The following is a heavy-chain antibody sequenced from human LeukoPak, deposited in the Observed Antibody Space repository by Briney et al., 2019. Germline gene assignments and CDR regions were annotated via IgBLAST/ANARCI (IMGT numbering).Heavy chain of an antibody. CDR3: ARGVRILDGFDI. CDR2: ISYDGSNE. Sequence: GGSLRLSCAASGFTLSGYGMHWVRQAPGKGLEWVAIISYDGSNEYYGGSVEGRFRISRDISNNTLYLHMDSLRTEDSGVYYCARGVRILDGFDIWGQGTVVTVSS. CDR1: GFTLSGYG. J-gene: IGHJ3*02. D-gene: IGHD2-15*01. V-gene: IGHV3-30-3*01.